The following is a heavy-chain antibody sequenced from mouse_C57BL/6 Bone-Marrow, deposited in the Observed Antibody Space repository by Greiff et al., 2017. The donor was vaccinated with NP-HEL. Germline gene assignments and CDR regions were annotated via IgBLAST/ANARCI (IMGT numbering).Heavy chain of an antibody. CDR1: GFNIKNTY. J-gene: IGHJ4*01. CDR2: IDPANGNT. Sequence: VQLQQSVAELVRPGASVKLSCTASGFNIKNTYMHWVKQRPEQGLEWIGRIDPANGNTKYAPKFQGKATITADTSSNTAYLQLSSLTSEDTAIYYCASPIYDDYDPSFYYAMDYWGQGTSVTVSS. CDR3: ASPIYDDYDPSFYYAMDY. V-gene: IGHV14-3*01. D-gene: IGHD2-3*01.